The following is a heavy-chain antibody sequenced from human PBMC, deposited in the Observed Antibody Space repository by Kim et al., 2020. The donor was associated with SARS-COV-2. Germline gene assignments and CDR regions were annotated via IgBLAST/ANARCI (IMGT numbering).Heavy chain of an antibody. J-gene: IGHJ4*02. D-gene: IGHD6-19*01. CDR1: GFTFSTYW. CDR2: INPDGTNT. V-gene: IGHV3-74*01. Sequence: GGSLRLSCVASGFTFSTYWMYWVRQVPGKGLVWIARINPDGTNTRYADAVEGRFIVSRDDVKSTLYLHLNSLGVEDTAIYFCATWGQSTTGWYNYWGQGTLVTVSS. CDR3: ATWGQSTTGWYNY.